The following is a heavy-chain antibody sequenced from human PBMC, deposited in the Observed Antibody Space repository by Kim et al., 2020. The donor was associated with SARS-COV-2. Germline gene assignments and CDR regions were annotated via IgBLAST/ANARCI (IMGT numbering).Heavy chain of an antibody. D-gene: IGHD4-17*01. J-gene: IGHJ3*02. CDR3: ARERGGVTYGDDAFDI. CDR2: IYYSGST. Sequence: SETLSLTCTVSGGSISSSSYYWGWIRQPPGKGLEWIGSIYYSGSTYYNPSLKSRVTISVDTSKNQFSLKLSSVTAADTAVYYCARERGGVTYGDDAFDIWGQGTMVTVSS. V-gene: IGHV4-39*07. CDR1: GGSISSSSYY.